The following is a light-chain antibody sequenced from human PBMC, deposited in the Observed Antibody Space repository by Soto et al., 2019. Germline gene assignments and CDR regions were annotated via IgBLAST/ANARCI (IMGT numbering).Light chain of an antibody. CDR2: GAS. CDR3: QQYNNWPPWT. V-gene: IGKV3-15*01. J-gene: IGKJ1*01. CDR1: QSISGT. Sequence: EIVMTQSPATLSVSPGGRATLSCRASQSISGTLAWYQQKPGQAPRLLIYGASTRATGIPARFSGSGSGTEFTLTISSLQSEDFAVYYCQQYNNWPPWTFGQGTKVDIK.